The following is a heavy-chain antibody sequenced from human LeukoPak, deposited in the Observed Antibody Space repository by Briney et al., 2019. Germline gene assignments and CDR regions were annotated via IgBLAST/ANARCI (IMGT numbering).Heavy chain of an antibody. Sequence: GGSLRLSCAASGFTFSSYGMHWVRQAPGKGLEWVAVIWYDGSNKYYADSVKGRFTISRDNSKNTLYLQMNSLRAEDTAVYYCANALTYYYDSSGYYPGYWGQGTLVTVSS. CDR1: GFTFSSYG. CDR3: ANALTYYYDSSGYYPGY. J-gene: IGHJ4*02. D-gene: IGHD3-22*01. V-gene: IGHV3-30*02. CDR2: IWYDGSNK.